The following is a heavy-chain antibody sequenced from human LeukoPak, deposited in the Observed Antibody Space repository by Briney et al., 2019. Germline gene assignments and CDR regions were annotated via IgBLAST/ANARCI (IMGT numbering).Heavy chain of an antibody. D-gene: IGHD6-19*01. CDR1: GGSFSGYY. CDR2: INHSGST. V-gene: IGHV4-34*01. J-gene: IGHJ4*02. CDR3: ARCSDPYSSGWD. Sequence: SETLSLTCAVYGGSFSGYYWSWIRQPPGKGLEWIGEINHSGSTNYNPSLKSRVTISVDTSKNQFSLKLSSVTAADTAVCDCARCSDPYSSGWDWGQGTLVTVSS.